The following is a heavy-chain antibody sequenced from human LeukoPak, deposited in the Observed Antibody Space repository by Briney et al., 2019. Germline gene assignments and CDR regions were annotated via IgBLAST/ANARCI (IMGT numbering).Heavy chain of an antibody. D-gene: IGHD3-10*01. CDR1: GFTFSSYE. V-gene: IGHV3-48*03. J-gene: IGHJ4*02. Sequence: SGGSLRLSCAASGFTFSSYEMNWVRQAPGKGLEWVSYISSSGSTIYYADSVKGRFTISRDNAKNSLYLQMNSLRADDTAVYYCAREGRGYGSGSPFDYWGQGTLVTVSS. CDR2: ISSSGSTI. CDR3: AREGRGYGSGSPFDY.